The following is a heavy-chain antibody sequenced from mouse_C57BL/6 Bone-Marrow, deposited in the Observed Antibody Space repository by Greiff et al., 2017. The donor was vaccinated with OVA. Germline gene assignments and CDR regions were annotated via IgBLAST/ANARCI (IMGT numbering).Heavy chain of an antibody. J-gene: IGHJ2*01. CDR1: GYAFSSSW. V-gene: IGHV1-82*01. CDR2: IYPGDGDT. D-gene: IGHD1-1*01. Sequence: VQLQQSGPELVKPGASVKISCKASGYAFSSSWMNWVKQRPGKGLEWIGRIYPGDGDTNYNGKFKGKATLTADKSSSTAYMQLSSLTSEDSAVYFGAPDYYGSSPYFDYWGQGTTLTVSS. CDR3: APDYYGSSPYFDY.